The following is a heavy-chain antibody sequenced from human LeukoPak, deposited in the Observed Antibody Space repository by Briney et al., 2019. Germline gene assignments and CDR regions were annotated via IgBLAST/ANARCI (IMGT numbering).Heavy chain of an antibody. J-gene: IGHJ5*02. CDR1: GGSITSGSYH. D-gene: IGHD2-21*01. V-gene: IGHV4-61*02. Sequence: SQTLSLICTVSGGSITSGSYHWTWIRQSAGGELEWIGRVYPNGATNYNPSFTSRVSISVDTSNNHFYLNLISVTAADTAMYYCARGACGIDCPGYNWFDPWGQGTLVTVSS. CDR3: ARGACGIDCPGYNWFDP. CDR2: VYPNGAT.